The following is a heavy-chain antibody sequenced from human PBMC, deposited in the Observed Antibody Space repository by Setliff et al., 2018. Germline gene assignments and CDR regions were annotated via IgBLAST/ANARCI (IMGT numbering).Heavy chain of an antibody. CDR3: AYDSSGYYPGY. D-gene: IGHD3-22*01. CDR1: GHTFITFG. J-gene: IGHJ4*02. V-gene: IGHV1-18*01. Sequence: AAVKVSCKASGHTFITFGISWVRQAPGQGLEWMGWISAYSDDTKYAEKFQGRVTMTMDTSTGTAYMELRSFRSDDTAVYIGAYDSSGYYPGYWGQGTLVTVSS. CDR2: ISAYSDDT.